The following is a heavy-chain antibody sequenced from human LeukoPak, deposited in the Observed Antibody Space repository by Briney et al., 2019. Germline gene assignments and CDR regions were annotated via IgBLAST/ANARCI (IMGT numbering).Heavy chain of an antibody. CDR2: INLNGGST. CDR3: AKYSSGWYDGNFDY. D-gene: IGHD6-19*01. Sequence: PGGSLRLSCAASGVTFYGYGMSWVRQVPGKGLWRVSGINLNGGSTGSADSVKGRFTISRDHPKTSKYLHMNSLRAEDTALYYCAKYSSGWYDGNFDYWGQGTLVTVSS. V-gene: IGHV3-20*04. J-gene: IGHJ4*02. CDR1: GVTFYGYG.